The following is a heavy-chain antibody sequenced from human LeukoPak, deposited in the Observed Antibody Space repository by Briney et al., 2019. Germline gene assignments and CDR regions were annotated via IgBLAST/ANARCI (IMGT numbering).Heavy chain of an antibody. D-gene: IGHD3-10*01. V-gene: IGHV4-39*07. CDR3: ARDGITMVRGASDY. CDR1: GGSISSGSYY. J-gene: IGHJ4*02. CDR2: IYYSGST. Sequence: SETLSLTCTVSGGSISSGSYYWGWIRQPPGKGLEWIGSIYYSGSTYYNPSLKSRVTISVDTSKNQFSLKLSSVTAADTAVYYCARDGITMVRGASDYWGQGTLVTVSS.